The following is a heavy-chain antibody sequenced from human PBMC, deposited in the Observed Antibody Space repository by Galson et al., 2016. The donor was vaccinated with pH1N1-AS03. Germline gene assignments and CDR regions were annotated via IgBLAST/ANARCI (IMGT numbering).Heavy chain of an antibody. D-gene: IGHD2-2*01. V-gene: IGHV1-69*13. J-gene: IGHJ6*03. CDR3: AKGNYQLLNYYYYMDV. CDR1: GYTFNLYG. CDR2: IIPVFGTT. Sequence: SVKVSCKASGYTFNLYGTSWVRQAPGQGLEWMGGIIPVFGTTSFAQKFQDRVSITADESTSTAFMELISLRSEDTAVYYCAKGNYQLLNYYYYMDVWGKGTTVTVSS.